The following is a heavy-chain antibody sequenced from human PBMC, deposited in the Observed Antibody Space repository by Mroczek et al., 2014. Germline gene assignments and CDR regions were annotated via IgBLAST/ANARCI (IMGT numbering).Heavy chain of an antibody. CDR3: ARAPEYSSGWYSPGGSALDY. J-gene: IGHJ4*02. CDR2: INHSGST. Sequence: QVQLQESGRRTVEAFGDPVPHLRCLWWVLQWLPLELDPPAPRKGLEWIGEINHSGSTNYNPSLKSRVTISVDTSKNQFSLKLSSVTAADTAVYYCARAPEYSSGWYSPGGSALDYWGQGTLVTVSS. CDR1: WVLQWLP. D-gene: IGHD6-19*01. V-gene: IGHV4-34*01.